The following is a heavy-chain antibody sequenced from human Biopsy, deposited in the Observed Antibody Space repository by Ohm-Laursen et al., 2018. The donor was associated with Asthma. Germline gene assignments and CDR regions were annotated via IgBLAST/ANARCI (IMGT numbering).Heavy chain of an antibody. D-gene: IGHD3-3*02. Sequence: TLSLTCSVSGASVSTPNYWAWIRQPPGKRLEWVGSVYYTGNTYYNQSLKSRLSLSVDTSRNQFSLRLRSVTAADTAVYYCARTFHFWSPYHAEHYQLWGQGTLVTVSS. J-gene: IGHJ1*01. CDR1: GASVSTPNY. V-gene: IGHV4-38-2*02. CDR2: VYYTGNT. CDR3: ARTFHFWSPYHAEHYQL.